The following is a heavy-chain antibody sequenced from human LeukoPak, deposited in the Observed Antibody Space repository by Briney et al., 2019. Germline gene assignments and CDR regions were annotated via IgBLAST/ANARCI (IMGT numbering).Heavy chain of an antibody. CDR3: AKDGAGITGTDFLPDAFDI. D-gene: IGHD1-7*01. J-gene: IGHJ3*02. V-gene: IGHV3-30*18. CDR1: GFTFSSYG. Sequence: GGSLGLSCAASGFTFSSYGMHWVRQAPGKGLEWVAVISYDGSNKYYADSVKGRLTISRDNSKNTLYLQMNSLRAEDTAVYYCAKDGAGITGTDFLPDAFDIWGQGTMVTISS. CDR2: ISYDGSNK.